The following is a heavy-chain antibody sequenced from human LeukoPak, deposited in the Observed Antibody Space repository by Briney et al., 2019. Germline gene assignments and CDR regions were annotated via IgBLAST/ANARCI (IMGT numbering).Heavy chain of an antibody. CDR1: GASITSHPW. D-gene: IGHD7-27*01. CDR2: MYNSGTS. V-gene: IGHV4-4*02. CDR3: ARGGNWDFDY. J-gene: IGHJ4*02. Sequence: SETLSLTCAVSGASITSHPWNWVRQPPGKGLEWIGEMYNSGTSTFKPSLRSRVIMFFDESKNHFSLKLNSVTAADTAVYYCARGGNWDFDYWGQGVLDIVSS.